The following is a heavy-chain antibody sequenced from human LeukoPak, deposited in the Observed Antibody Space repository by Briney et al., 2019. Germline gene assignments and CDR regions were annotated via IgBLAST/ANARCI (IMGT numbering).Heavy chain of an antibody. D-gene: IGHD3-16*01. J-gene: IGHJ4*02. CDR3: SRDGVAGLMSALDY. Sequence: GGSLRLSCVGSGYTFTTYGMSWVRQAPGKGLEWVSGLDNNGDNTYYADSLKGRFTISRDNAKKSLYLQMNSLRAEDTAGYYCSRDGVAGLMSALDYWGQGNLVTVSS. CDR2: LDNNGDNT. CDR1: GYTFTTYG. V-gene: IGHV3-23*01.